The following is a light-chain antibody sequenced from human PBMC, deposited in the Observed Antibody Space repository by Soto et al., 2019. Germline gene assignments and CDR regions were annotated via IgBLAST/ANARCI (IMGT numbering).Light chain of an antibody. J-gene: IGKJ4*01. CDR1: QSVSSY. CDR2: DAS. V-gene: IGKV3-11*01. Sequence: EIVLTQSPATLSLSPGERATLSCRASQSVSSYLAWYQQKPGQAPRLLIYDASNRATGIPARFSGSGSGTDFTLTISSLEPEDFAVYYCQQLSSYPLTFGGGTKVEI. CDR3: QQLSSYPLT.